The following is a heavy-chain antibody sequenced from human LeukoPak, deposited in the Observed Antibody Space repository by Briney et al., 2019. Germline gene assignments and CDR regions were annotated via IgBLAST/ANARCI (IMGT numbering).Heavy chain of an antibody. CDR2: ISGSGGRT. Sequence: PGGTLRLSCAASEFTFSRYGMSWVRQAPGEGLEWVSAISGSGGRTYYADSVKGRFTISRDNAKSSMWLQMNSLRDEDTAVYYCARDQTPFYWGQGSLVTVSS. J-gene: IGHJ4*02. CDR1: EFTFSRYG. D-gene: IGHD2-15*01. V-gene: IGHV3-23*01. CDR3: ARDQTPFY.